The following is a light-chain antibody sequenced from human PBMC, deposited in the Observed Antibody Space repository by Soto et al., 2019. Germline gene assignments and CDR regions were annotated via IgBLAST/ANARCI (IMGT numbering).Light chain of an antibody. CDR2: EVN. CDR3: QSYDSSLSRRWV. Sequence: QSALTQPASLSGSPGQSITISCTGTSSDIGAYDYVSWFQQHPGKAPKLMISEVNNRPSGVPDRFSVSKSGASASLAITGLQAEDEADYYCQSYDSSLSRRWVFGGGTKVTVL. CDR1: SSDIGAYDY. J-gene: IGLJ3*02. V-gene: IGLV2-14*01.